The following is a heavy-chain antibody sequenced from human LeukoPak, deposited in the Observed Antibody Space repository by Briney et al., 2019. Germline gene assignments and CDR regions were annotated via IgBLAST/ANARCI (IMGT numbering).Heavy chain of an antibody. CDR1: GGSFGGYY. V-gene: IGHV4-34*01. Sequence: SETLSLTCAVYGGSFGGYYWSLIRQPPGKGLEWIGEINHGGSTNYNPSLKSRVTISVDTSKNQFSLRLSSVTAADTAVYYCARRPLYSYGPNDYWGQGTLVTVSS. CDR3: ARRPLYSYGPNDY. J-gene: IGHJ4*02. CDR2: INHGGST. D-gene: IGHD5-18*01.